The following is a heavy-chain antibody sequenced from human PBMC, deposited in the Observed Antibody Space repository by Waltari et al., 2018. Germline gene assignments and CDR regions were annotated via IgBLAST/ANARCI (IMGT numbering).Heavy chain of an antibody. CDR3: ARVSRRTYRSPVPGGHYYYGMDV. Sequence: EEQLVESGGGLVQPGDFLRLSCAASGFTFSSFWMNWVRQAPGKGPLWVALISTDAGGRSYAESLNGRVTISRENGRKRLNLQMNRRVADDTAVYFWARVSRRTYRSPVPGGHYYYGMDVWGQGTTVTVSS. J-gene: IGHJ6*02. D-gene: IGHD3-16*01. CDR1: GFTFSSFW. V-gene: IGHV3-74*03. CDR2: ISTDAGGR.